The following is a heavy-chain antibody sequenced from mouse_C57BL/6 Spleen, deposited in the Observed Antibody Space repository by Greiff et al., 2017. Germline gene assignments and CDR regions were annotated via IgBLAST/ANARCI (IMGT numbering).Heavy chain of an antibody. D-gene: IGHD1-1*01. CDR1: GFTFSSYA. J-gene: IGHJ2*01. CDR2: ISDGGSYT. V-gene: IGHV5-4*01. Sequence: EVQLLESGGGLVKPGGSLKLSCAASGFTFSSYAMSWVRQTPEQRLEWVATISDGGSYTYYPDNVKGRFTISRDNAKNNLYLQMSHLKSEDTAMYYCARDNYGSSLRYFDYWGQGTTLTVSA. CDR3: ARDNYGSSLRYFDY.